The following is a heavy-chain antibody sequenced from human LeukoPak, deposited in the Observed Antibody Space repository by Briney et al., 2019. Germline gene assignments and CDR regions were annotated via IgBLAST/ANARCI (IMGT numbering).Heavy chain of an antibody. CDR2: IYYSGST. J-gene: IGHJ6*03. V-gene: IGHV4-59*01. D-gene: IGHD5-18*01. Sequence: SETLSLTCPVSGGSISSYYWSWIRQPPGKGLEWIGYIYYSGSTNYNHSLKSRVTISVDTSENQFLLKLSSVIAADAAVYYCARVAPGYSYGYVDYYYYYMDVWGKGTTVTISS. CDR1: GGSISSYY. CDR3: ARVAPGYSYGYVDYYYYYMDV.